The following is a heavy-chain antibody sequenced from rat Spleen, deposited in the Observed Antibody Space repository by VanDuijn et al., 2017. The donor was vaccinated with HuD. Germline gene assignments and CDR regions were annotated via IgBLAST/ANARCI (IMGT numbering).Heavy chain of an antibody. CDR2: ISTGGGNT. CDR1: GFTFSNYY. Sequence: EVQLVESGGGLVQPGRSMKLSCAASGFTFSNYYMAWVRQAPTKGLEWVASISTGGGNTYYRDSVKGRFTISKDNAKSTLYLQMESLSSEDTATYYWARHSRPFYTMGITPMDAWGQGASVTVSS. J-gene: IGHJ4*01. V-gene: IGHV5-25*01. CDR3: ARHSRPFYTMGITPMDA. D-gene: IGHD1-9*01.